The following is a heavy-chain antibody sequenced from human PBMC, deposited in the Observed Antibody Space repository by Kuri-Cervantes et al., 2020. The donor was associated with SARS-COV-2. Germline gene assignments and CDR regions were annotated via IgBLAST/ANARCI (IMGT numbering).Heavy chain of an antibody. V-gene: IGHV3-64*01. Sequence: ETLSLTCAASGFTFSSYAMHWVRQAPGKGLEYVSAISSNGGSTYYANSVKGRFTISRDNSKNTLYLQMGSLRAEDMAVYYCAKVVVAATPREGYYYYYMDVWGKGTTVTVSS. D-gene: IGHD2-15*01. CDR3: AKVVVAATPREGYYYYYMDV. J-gene: IGHJ6*03. CDR1: GFTFSSYA. CDR2: ISSNGGST.